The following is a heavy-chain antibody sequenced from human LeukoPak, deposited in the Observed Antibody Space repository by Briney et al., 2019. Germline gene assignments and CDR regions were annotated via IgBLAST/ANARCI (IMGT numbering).Heavy chain of an antibody. V-gene: IGHV1-46*01. Sequence: ASVKVSCRASGYTFTSYYMHWVRQAPGQGLEWMGLINPTGGSTGYAQKFQGRVTMTSDMSTSTVYMELSSLRSEDTAVYYCARDGDHSSSSLSWFDPWGQGTLVTVSS. J-gene: IGHJ5*02. CDR3: ARDGDHSSSSLSWFDP. CDR1: GYTFTSYY. D-gene: IGHD6-6*01. CDR2: INPTGGST.